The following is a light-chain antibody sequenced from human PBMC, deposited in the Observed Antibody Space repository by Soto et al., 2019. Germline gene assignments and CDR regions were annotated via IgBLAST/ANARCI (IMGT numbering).Light chain of an antibody. J-gene: IGKJ1*01. CDR2: ASS. CDR3: QKYNSVPWT. V-gene: IGKV1-27*01. CDR1: QVISNY. Sequence: DIQMTQSPSSLSASVGDRVTITCRASQVISNYLAWYQQKPGKAPKLMIYASSPLQSGVPSRLSGSGSGTDFTLTISSLQPEDVATYYCQKYNSVPWTFGQGTKVEIK.